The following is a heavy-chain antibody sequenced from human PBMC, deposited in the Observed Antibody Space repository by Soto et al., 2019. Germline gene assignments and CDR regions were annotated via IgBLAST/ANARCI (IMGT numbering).Heavy chain of an antibody. CDR3: ATHPPPRYGGNSSTRGSYYYYGMDV. Sequence: QVQLVQSGAEVKRPGSSVKVSCKASGGTFSSYAISWVRQAPGQGLEWMGGIIPIFGTADYAQKFQGRVTITADESTSTAYMELSSLRSEDTAEYYCATHPPPRYGGNSSTRGSYYYYGMDVWGQGTTVTVSS. CDR1: GGTFSSYA. J-gene: IGHJ6*02. CDR2: IIPIFGTA. V-gene: IGHV1-69*12. D-gene: IGHD2-2*01.